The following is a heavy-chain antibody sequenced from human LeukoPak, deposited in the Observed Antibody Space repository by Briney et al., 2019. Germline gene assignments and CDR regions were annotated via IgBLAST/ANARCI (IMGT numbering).Heavy chain of an antibody. J-gene: IGHJ3*02. CDR2: IYHTGDT. V-gene: IGHV4-30-2*01. CDR3: ARDEAGYYDAFDI. CDR1: GGSISSSDYS. D-gene: IGHD1-26*01. Sequence: SETLSLTCAVSGGSISSSDYSWSWIRQPPGKGLAWIGYIYHTGDTSYNPSLRSRVTISVDRSKNQFSLRLRSVTAADTAMYYCARDEAGYYDAFDIWGQGTMVTISS.